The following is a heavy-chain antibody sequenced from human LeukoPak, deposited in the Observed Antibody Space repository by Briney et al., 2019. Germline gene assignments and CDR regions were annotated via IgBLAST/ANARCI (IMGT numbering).Heavy chain of an antibody. CDR3: AGQPLVGKTSGGFDY. Sequence: SETLSLTCTVSGGSISSYYWSWIRQPPGKGLEWIGYIYYSGSTNYNPSLKSRVTISVDTSKNQFSLKPSSVTAADTAVYYCAGQPLVGKTSGGFDYWGQGTLVTVSS. D-gene: IGHD2-15*01. CDR1: GGSISSYY. CDR2: IYYSGST. V-gene: IGHV4-59*08. J-gene: IGHJ4*02.